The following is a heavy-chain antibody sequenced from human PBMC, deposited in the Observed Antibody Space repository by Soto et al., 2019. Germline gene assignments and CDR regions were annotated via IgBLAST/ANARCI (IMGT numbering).Heavy chain of an antibody. CDR2: IKQDGSEK. V-gene: IGHV3-7*01. CDR3: AREAVSGWTRFYYYGMDV. J-gene: IGHJ6*02. Sequence: LRLSCAASGFTFISYWMSWVRQAPGKGLEWVANIKQDGSEKYYVDSVKGRFTISRDNAKNSLYLQMNSLRAEDTAVYYCAREAVSGWTRFYYYGMDVWGQGTTVTVSS. CDR1: GFTFISYW. D-gene: IGHD6-19*01.